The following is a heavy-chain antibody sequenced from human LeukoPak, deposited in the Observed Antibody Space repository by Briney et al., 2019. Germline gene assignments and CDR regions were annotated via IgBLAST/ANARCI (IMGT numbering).Heavy chain of an antibody. J-gene: IGHJ6*03. V-gene: IGHV4-59*02. CDR1: GGSVSSYY. CDR3: ARAAGYYDILTGYYHYMDV. D-gene: IGHD3-9*01. CDR2: IYYSGST. Sequence: PSETLSLTCTVSGGSVSSYYWSWIRQPPGKGLEWIGYIYYSGSTNYNPSLKSRVTISVDTSKNQFSLKLSSVTAADTAVYYCARAAGYYDILTGYYHYMDVWGKGTTVTISS.